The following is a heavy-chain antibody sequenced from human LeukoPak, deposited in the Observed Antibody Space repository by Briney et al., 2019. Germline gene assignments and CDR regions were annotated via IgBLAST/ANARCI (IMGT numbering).Heavy chain of an antibody. V-gene: IGHV3-7*01. Sequence: GGSLRLSCAASGFTFSSYCMSWVRQAPGKGLEWVANIKQDGSEKYYVDSVKGRFTISRDNAKNSLYLQMNSLRAEDTAVYYCARGARGSYYTLIDYWGQGTLVTVSS. CDR1: GFTFSSYC. D-gene: IGHD3-10*01. J-gene: IGHJ4*02. CDR3: ARGARGSYYTLIDY. CDR2: IKQDGSEK.